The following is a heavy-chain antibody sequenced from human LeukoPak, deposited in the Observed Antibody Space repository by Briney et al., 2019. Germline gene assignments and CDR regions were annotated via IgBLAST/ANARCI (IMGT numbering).Heavy chain of an antibody. CDR1: GLTFSSYA. Sequence: KAGGSLRLSCAASGLTFSSYAMSWVRQAPGKGLEWVSAISGSGGSTYYADSVKGRFTISRDNSKNTLYLQMNSLRAEDTAVYYCAKEGDRYNWNFVPDYWGQGTLVTVSS. CDR2: ISGSGGST. J-gene: IGHJ4*02. CDR3: AKEGDRYNWNFVPDY. V-gene: IGHV3-23*01. D-gene: IGHD1-7*01.